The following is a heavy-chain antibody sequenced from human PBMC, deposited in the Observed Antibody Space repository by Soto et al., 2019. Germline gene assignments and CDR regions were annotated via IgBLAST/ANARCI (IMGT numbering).Heavy chain of an antibody. Sequence: ASVKVSCKASGYTFTGYFMHWVRQAPGQGLDWMGWINPNSGATKYAQKFQGRVTLSRDTSISTAYMELSGLRSDDTAVYYCARGGGTILAPLPWGQGTLVTVSS. CDR3: ARGGGTILAPLP. J-gene: IGHJ5*02. CDR2: INPNSGAT. CDR1: GYTFTGYF. V-gene: IGHV1-2*02. D-gene: IGHD3-3*01.